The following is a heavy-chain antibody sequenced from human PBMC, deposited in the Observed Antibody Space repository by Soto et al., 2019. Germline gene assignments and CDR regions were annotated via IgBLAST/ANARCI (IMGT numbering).Heavy chain of an antibody. Sequence: QVQLVQSGAEVKKPGSSVKVSCKASGGTFSSYTISWVRQAPGQGLEWMGRIIPILGIANYAQKFQGRVTITSEKTMSTAYTELSSLRSEDTAVYYCARGTVLLWFGDSRAYYYGMDVWGQGTTVTVSS. CDR2: IIPILGIA. V-gene: IGHV1-69*02. CDR1: GGTFSSYT. CDR3: ARGTVLLWFGDSRAYYYGMDV. D-gene: IGHD3-10*01. J-gene: IGHJ6*02.